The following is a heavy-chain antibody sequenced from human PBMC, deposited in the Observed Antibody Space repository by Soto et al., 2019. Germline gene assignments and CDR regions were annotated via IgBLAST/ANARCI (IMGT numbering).Heavy chain of an antibody. CDR3: ARGWFGPDV. J-gene: IGHJ6*04. V-gene: IGHV3-74*01. Sequence: EVQLVESGGGLVQHGGSLRLSCAASRFTLSGRSMHWVRQAPGKGLVWVSGIDNAGTDSTYADSVKGRFTSSRDNANNMLYLQMNSLRVEDTAVYYCARGWFGPDVWGKGTTVTVSS. D-gene: IGHD3-10*01. CDR1: RFTLSGRS. CDR2: IDNAGTDS.